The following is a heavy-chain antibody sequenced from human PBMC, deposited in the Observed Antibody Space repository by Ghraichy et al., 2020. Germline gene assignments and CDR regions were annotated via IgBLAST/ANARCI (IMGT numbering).Heavy chain of an antibody. Sequence: GGSLRLSCAASGFTFNNYVMDWFRQVPGKGLEWVSAISGSGDKTYHTDSVKGRFTISRDNSKNTLYLQMNGLRADDTAVYYCVKSSRGQYWGVGFDYWGQGIQVIVSS. D-gene: IGHD3-10*01. V-gene: IGHV3-23*01. CDR3: VKSSRGQYWGVGFDY. CDR2: ISGSGDKT. J-gene: IGHJ4*02. CDR1: GFTFNNYV.